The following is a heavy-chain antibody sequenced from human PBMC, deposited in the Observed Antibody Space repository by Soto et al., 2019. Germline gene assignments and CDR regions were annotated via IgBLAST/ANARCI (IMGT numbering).Heavy chain of an antibody. CDR1: GFSLSNARMG. D-gene: IGHD6-19*01. Sequence: QVTLKESGPVLVKPTETLTLTCTVSGFSLSNARMGVSWIRQPPGKALEWLAHIFSNDEKSYSTSLKSRLTNPKETPKKQVVPNMTHKEPGDTATYYCARGSSGWYVDFDYWGQGTLVTVSS. CDR3: ARGSSGWYVDFDY. CDR2: IFSNDEK. V-gene: IGHV2-26*01. J-gene: IGHJ4*02.